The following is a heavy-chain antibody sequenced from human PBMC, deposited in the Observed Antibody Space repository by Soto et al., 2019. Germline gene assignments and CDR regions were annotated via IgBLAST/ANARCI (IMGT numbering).Heavy chain of an antibody. J-gene: IGHJ5*02. CDR1: GGSISSYY. V-gene: IGHV4-59*01. D-gene: IGHD3-3*01. Sequence: SETLSLTCTVSGGSISSYYWSWIRQPPGKGLEWIGYIYYSGITNYNPSLKSRVTISVDTSKNQISLKLSSVTAADTAVYYCARDWSDQLPNTWFDPCGKGTLVTVSS. CDR3: ARDWSDQLPNTWFDP. CDR2: IYYSGIT.